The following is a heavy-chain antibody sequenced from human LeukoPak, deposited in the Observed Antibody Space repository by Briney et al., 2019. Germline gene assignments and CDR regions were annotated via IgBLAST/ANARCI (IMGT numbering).Heavy chain of an antibody. CDR3: ASGFSSSPYFDY. Sequence: GGSLRRSCAASGFTSSTYYMNWVRQAPGKGREWVSFITGSSSYIYYTDSVKGRFTISRDNAKNSLFLQMNSLRDEDTAVYYCASGFSSSPYFDYWGQGTLVTVSS. CDR1: GFTSSTYY. J-gene: IGHJ4*02. D-gene: IGHD6-6*01. CDR2: ITGSSSYI. V-gene: IGHV3-21*01.